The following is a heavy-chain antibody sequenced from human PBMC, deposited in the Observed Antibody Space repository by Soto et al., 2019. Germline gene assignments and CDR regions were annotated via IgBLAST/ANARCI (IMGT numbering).Heavy chain of an antibody. CDR2: INPNTGGT. J-gene: IGHJ5*02. CDR3: ARVRPRREFVP. CDR1: GYIFTCYY. Sequence: GAPVQVACKASGYIFTCYYVHCVSQVPGQGLEWMGWINPNTGGTNYAQRFGGRVTMTRDTSISTSNIELSRLTSDDTAIYISARVRPRREFVPCGQETVMTSPQ. V-gene: IGHV1-2*02.